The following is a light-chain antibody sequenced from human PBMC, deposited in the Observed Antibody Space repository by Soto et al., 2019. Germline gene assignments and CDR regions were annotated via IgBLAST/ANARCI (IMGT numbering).Light chain of an antibody. CDR1: SSNIGAGYD. CDR2: GNN. Sequence: QSVLTQPPSVSGAPGQRITISCTGSSSNIGAGYDVHWYQQLPGTAPKLLINGNNNRPSGVPDRFSGSKSGSSASLAITGLQAEDEADYYCQSYDSSLSRVFGTGTKLTVL. J-gene: IGLJ1*01. CDR3: QSYDSSLSRV. V-gene: IGLV1-40*01.